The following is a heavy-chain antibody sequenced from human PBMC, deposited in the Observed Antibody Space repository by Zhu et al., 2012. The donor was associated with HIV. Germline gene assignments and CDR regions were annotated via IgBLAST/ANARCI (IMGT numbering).Heavy chain of an antibody. J-gene: IGHJ6*04. Sequence: EERLVDSGGGAVQPGESLRLSCAASGFPFDDYGMHWVRQAPGKAPEWVSFISWNSYTQYTDSVRGRSTMSRDDRRYFVYLQMTNLRPEDSAVYYCGKDLEWNAWPRGIVNVWGKGTTVIVSS. CDR3: GKDLEWNAWPRGIVNV. D-gene: IGHD1-1*01. V-gene: IGHV3-43D*04. CDR2: ISWNSYT. CDR1: GFPFDDYG.